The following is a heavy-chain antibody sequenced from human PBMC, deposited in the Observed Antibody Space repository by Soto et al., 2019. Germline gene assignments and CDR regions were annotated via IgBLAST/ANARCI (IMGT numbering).Heavy chain of an antibody. D-gene: IGHD4-17*01. CDR2: IYYSGST. V-gene: IGHV4-59*01. J-gene: IGHJ4*02. Sequence: SETLSLTCTVSGDSISSYYWSWIRQPPGKGLEWIGYIYYSGSTNYNPSLKSRVTISVDTSKNQFSLKLSSVTAADTAVYYCARAYGYYFHYWGQGTLVTVSS. CDR3: ARAYGYYFHY. CDR1: GDSISSYY.